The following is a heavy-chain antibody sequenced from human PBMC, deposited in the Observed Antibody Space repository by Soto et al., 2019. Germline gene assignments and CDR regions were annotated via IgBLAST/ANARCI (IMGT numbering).Heavy chain of an antibody. V-gene: IGHV4-59*01. CDR1: GGSISSYY. CDR2: IYYSGST. Sequence: PSETLSLTCTVSGGSISSYYWSWIRQPPGKGLEWIGYIYYSGSTNYNPSLKSRVTISVDTSKNQFSLKLSSVTAADTAVYYCARSPRVGATSRFDPRGQGTLVTVSS. J-gene: IGHJ5*02. CDR3: ARSPRVGATSRFDP. D-gene: IGHD1-26*01.